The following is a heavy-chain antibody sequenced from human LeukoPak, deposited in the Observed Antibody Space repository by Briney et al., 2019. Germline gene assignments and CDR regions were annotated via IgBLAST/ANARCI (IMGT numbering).Heavy chain of an antibody. V-gene: IGHV4-59*01. CDR1: GGSISSYY. CDR3: AREWMVRGWFDP. Sequence: PSETLSLTCTASGGSISSYYWSWIRQPPGKGLEWIGYIYYSGSTNYNPSLKSRVTISVDTSKNQFSLKLSSVTAADTAVYYCAREWMVRGWFDPWGQGTLVTVSS. CDR2: IYYSGST. D-gene: IGHD6-19*01. J-gene: IGHJ5*02.